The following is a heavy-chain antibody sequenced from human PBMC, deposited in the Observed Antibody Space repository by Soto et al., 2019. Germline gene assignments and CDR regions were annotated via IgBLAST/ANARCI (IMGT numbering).Heavy chain of an antibody. D-gene: IGHD3-3*01. CDR1: GYTFTSYG. CDR2: ISAYNGNT. Sequence: ASVKVSCKASGYTFTSYGISWVRQAPGQGLEWMGWISAYNGNTNYAQKLQGRVTMTTDTSTSTAYMELRSLRSDDTAVYYCARDTHDFWSGYYPPFDYWGQGTLVTVSS. J-gene: IGHJ4*02. CDR3: ARDTHDFWSGYYPPFDY. V-gene: IGHV1-18*01.